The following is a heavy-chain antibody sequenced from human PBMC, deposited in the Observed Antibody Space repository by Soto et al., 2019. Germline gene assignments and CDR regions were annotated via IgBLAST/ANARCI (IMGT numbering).Heavy chain of an antibody. D-gene: IGHD1-26*01. Sequence: QVHLVQSGAEVKKPGASVKVSCQASGYAFTTYGITWVRQAPGQGLEWMGWISAHNGNTNCAQKLQGRVTVTRDTPTSTAYMVLRGPRADYTAVYYCASGRYGDYWGQGALVTVSS. J-gene: IGHJ4*02. CDR3: ASGRYGDY. CDR2: ISAHNGNT. CDR1: GYAFTTYG. V-gene: IGHV1-18*01.